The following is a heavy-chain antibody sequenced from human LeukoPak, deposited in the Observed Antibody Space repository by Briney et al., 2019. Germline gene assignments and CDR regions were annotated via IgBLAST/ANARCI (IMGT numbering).Heavy chain of an antibody. CDR1: GGSISSSHYY. J-gene: IGHJ5*02. CDR3: ARGALLSWFDP. D-gene: IGHD2-15*01. V-gene: IGHV4-39*07. CDR2: VYYNGNT. Sequence: SEALSLTCTVSGGSISSSHYYWGWIRQPPGKGLECIGSVYYNGNTYYSPPLNSRVTISVDTSKNQFSLKLSSVTAADTAVYYCARGALLSWFDPWGQGTLVTVSS.